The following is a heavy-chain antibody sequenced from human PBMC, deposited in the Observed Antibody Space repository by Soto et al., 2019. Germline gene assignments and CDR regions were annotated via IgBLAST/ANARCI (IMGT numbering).Heavy chain of an antibody. CDR3: ARDPLAGTYFDY. CDR2: INAYNGNT. D-gene: IGHD6-19*01. J-gene: IGHJ4*02. CDR1: GYTFTTYG. V-gene: IGHV1-18*01. Sequence: QVQLVQSGAEVKKPGASVKVSCKASGYTFTTYGISSVRQAPGQGLEWMGWINAYNGNTNYAQKFQGRVTMTTHTSTSTAYMELRSLRSDDTAVYYSARDPLAGTYFDYWGQGTLVTVSS.